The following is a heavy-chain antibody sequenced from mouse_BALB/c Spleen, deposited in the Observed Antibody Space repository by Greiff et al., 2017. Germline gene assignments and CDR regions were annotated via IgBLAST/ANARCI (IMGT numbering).Heavy chain of an antibody. V-gene: IGHV1-63*02. CDR1: GYTFTNYW. CDR3: VRDGYYGDFDY. D-gene: IGHD2-3*01. Sequence: QVQLKQSGAELVRPGTSVKMSCKAAGYTFTNYWIGWVKQRPGHGLEWIGDIYPGGGYTNYNEKFKGKATLTADTSSSTAYMQLSSLTSEDTAMYYCVRDGYYGDFDYWGQGTTLTVSS. J-gene: IGHJ2*01. CDR2: IYPGGGYT.